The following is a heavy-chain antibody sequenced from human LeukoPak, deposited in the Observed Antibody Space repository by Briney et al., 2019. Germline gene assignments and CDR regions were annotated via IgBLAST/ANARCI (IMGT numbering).Heavy chain of an antibody. V-gene: IGHV1-8*01. CDR1: GYTFTSYD. CDR3: ARWPPRRNYAKYYFDY. CDR2: MNPNSGNT. Sequence: ASVKVSCKASGYTFTSYDINWVRQATGQGLEWMGWMNPNSGNTGYAQKFQGRVTMTRNTSISTAYMELSSLRSEDTAVYYCARWPPRRNYAKYYFDYWGQGALVTVSS. J-gene: IGHJ4*02. D-gene: IGHD1-7*01.